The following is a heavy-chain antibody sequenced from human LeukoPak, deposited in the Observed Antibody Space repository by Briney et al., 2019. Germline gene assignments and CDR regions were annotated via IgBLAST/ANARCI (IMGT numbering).Heavy chain of an antibody. Sequence: GGSLRLSCAASGFTFSSYAMSWVRQAPGKGLEWVSAISGSGGSTYYADSVKGRLTISRDNSKNTLYLQMNSLRAEDTAVYYCAKGGYYGSGSFKIYYYYYYMDVWGKGTTVTISS. CDR3: AKGGYYGSGSFKIYYYYYYMDV. V-gene: IGHV3-23*01. CDR1: GFTFSSYA. CDR2: ISGSGGST. J-gene: IGHJ6*03. D-gene: IGHD3-10*01.